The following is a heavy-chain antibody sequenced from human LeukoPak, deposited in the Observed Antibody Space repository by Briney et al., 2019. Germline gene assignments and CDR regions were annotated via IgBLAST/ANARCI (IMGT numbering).Heavy chain of an antibody. J-gene: IGHJ3*01. Sequence: PGGFLRLSCEASGFTFIGYGMHWVRQAPGEGLEWVAGISYDGSNQYYTDSVKGRFTISRDNSKNTLYLQMNSLRPEDTAVYYCAKPRGGDSWAFDFWGQGTMVTVSS. CDR2: ISYDGSNQ. CDR1: GFTFIGYG. D-gene: IGHD2-21*02. CDR3: AKPRGGDSWAFDF. V-gene: IGHV3-30*18.